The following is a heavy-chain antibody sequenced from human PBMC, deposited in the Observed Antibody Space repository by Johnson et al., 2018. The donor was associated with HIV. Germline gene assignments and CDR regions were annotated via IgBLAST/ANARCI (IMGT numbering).Heavy chain of an antibody. J-gene: IGHJ3*02. CDR3: ARGGGGAGDDAFDI. CDR1: GFPLHVYG. CDR2: INWNGGSK. V-gene: IGHV3-20*04. Sequence: VQLVESGGGVLRPEGPLGPSCAACGFPLHVYGKSRVGQAQGKGLGWVSGINWNGGSKGYGDSVKGRLAISRDNAKNSLYMQMNSLRAEDTALYYCARGGGGAGDDAFDIWGQGTMVTVAS. D-gene: IGHD6-19*01.